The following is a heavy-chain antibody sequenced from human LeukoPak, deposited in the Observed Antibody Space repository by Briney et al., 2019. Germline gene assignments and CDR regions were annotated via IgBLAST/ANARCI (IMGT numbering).Heavy chain of an antibody. J-gene: IGHJ4*02. D-gene: IGHD4/OR15-4a*01. CDR2: ISGSGGST. CDR3: AKAGLVRGGALDS. V-gene: IGHV3-23*01. CDR1: GFTFSSYG. Sequence: PGGSLRLSCAASGFTFSSYGMSWVRQAPGKGLEWVSAISGSGGSTYYADSVKGRFTISRDNSKSTLYLQMNSLRVEDTAVYYCAKAGLVRGGALDSWGQGTLVTVSS.